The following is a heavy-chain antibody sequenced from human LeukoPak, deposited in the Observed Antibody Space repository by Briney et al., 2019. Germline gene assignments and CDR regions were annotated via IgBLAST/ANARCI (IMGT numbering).Heavy chain of an antibody. CDR3: AKGSANTRPYFFDY. J-gene: IGHJ4*02. Sequence: GGSLRLPCAASGFTFSSYAMSWVRQAPGKGLEWVSAISGSGGSTYCADSVKGRFTISRDNSKNTLYLQMNSLRAEDTAVYYCAKGSANTRPYFFDYWGQGTLVTVSS. CDR1: GFTFSSYA. V-gene: IGHV3-23*01. D-gene: IGHD2-15*01. CDR2: ISGSGGST.